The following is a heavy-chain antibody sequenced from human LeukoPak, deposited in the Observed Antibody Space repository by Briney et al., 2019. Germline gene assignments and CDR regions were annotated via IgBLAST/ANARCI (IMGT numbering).Heavy chain of an antibody. Sequence: PGRSLRLSCAASGFTSSNYAMHWVRQAPGKGLEWVAVISYDGSNKYYADSVKGRFTISRDNSKNTLYLQMNSLRAEDTAVYYCATGNDAADYWGQGTLVTVSS. J-gene: IGHJ4*02. D-gene: IGHD1-1*01. CDR2: ISYDGSNK. CDR3: ATGNDAADY. CDR1: GFTSSNYA. V-gene: IGHV3-30-3*01.